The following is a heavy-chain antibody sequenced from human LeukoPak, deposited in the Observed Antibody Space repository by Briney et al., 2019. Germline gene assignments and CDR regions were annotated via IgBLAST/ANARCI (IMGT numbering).Heavy chain of an antibody. V-gene: IGHV4-34*01. CDR1: GGSFSGYY. D-gene: IGHD3-22*01. Sequence: PSETLSLTCAVYGGSFSGYYWSWIRQPPGKGLEWIGEINHSGSTNYNPSLKSRVTISVDTSKNQFSLKLSSVTAADTAVYYCARSMIVAPQGVDPWGQGTLVTVSS. CDR2: INHSGST. J-gene: IGHJ5*02. CDR3: ARSMIVAPQGVDP.